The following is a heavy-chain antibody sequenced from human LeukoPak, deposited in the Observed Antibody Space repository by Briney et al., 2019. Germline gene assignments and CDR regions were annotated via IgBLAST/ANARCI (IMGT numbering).Heavy chain of an antibody. Sequence: GGSLRLSCAASGFTFSSYAMSWVRQAPGKGLEWVSGIRGSGGSTYYADSVKGRFITSRDNSKNTLYLEVSSLRAEDTAVYYCAKVSGSGGTKYQPFDYWGQRTLVTASS. CDR2: IRGSGGST. CDR1: GFTFSSYA. J-gene: IGHJ4*02. CDR3: AKVSGSGGTKYQPFDY. V-gene: IGHV3-23*01. D-gene: IGHD2-15*01.